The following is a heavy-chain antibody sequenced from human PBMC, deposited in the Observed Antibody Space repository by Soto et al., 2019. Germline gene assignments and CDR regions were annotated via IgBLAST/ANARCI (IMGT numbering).Heavy chain of an antibody. V-gene: IGHV3-73*02. CDR2: IRSKANSYAT. CDR1: GFTFSGSA. Sequence: EVQLVESGGGLVQPGGSLKLSCAASGFTFSGSAMHWVRQASGKGLEWGGRIRSKANSYATAYAASVKGRFTISRDDSKNTAYLQMNSLKTEDTAVYYCTRQGYYYDSSGYYGSDYWGQGTLVTVSS. D-gene: IGHD3-22*01. J-gene: IGHJ4*02. CDR3: TRQGYYYDSSGYYGSDY.